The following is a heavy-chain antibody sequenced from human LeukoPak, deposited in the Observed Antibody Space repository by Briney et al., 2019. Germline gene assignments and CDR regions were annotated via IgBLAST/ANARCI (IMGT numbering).Heavy chain of an antibody. V-gene: IGHV4-4*07. CDR3: ARHNGFDRGCYSYMDV. CDR2: VYTSGIT. CDR1: GGFINSYY. Sequence: PSETLSLTCTVSGGFINSYYWSWIRQPAGKGLEWIGRVYTSGITNYNPSLKSRITMSVDTSKNQFSLKLTSVTAADTAVYYCARHNGFDRGCYSYMDVWSKGTRVTVSS. J-gene: IGHJ6*03. D-gene: IGHD3-9*01.